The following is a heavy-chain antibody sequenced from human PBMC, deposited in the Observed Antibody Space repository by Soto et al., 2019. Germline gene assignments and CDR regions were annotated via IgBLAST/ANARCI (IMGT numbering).Heavy chain of an antibody. CDR3: AKDFKVSGGHYVSWNYYYAVDV. D-gene: IGHD3-10*01. Sequence: PGGSLRLSCAASGFTFSDFGMHWVRQAPGKGLEWVAIISYDGILKYYADSVKGRFTISRDTSKGAVYLQMNSLTPEDTAVYYCAKDFKVSGGHYVSWNYYYAVDVWGQGTTVTVSS. J-gene: IGHJ6*02. V-gene: IGHV3-30*18. CDR1: GFTFSDFG. CDR2: ISYDGILK.